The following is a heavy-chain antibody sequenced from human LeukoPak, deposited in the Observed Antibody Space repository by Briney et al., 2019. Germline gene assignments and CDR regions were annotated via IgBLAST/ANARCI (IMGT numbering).Heavy chain of an antibody. V-gene: IGHV4-34*01. CDR3: ARDSHSSSGIAVAGKPPAGYFQH. CDR2: INHSGST. CDR1: GGSFSGYY. J-gene: IGHJ1*01. D-gene: IGHD6-19*01. Sequence: SETLSLTCAVYGGSFSGYYWSWIRQPPGKGLEWIGEINHSGSTNYNPSLKSRVTISVDTSKNQFSLKLSSVTAADTAVYYCARDSHSSSGIAVAGKPPAGYFQHWGQGTLVTVSS.